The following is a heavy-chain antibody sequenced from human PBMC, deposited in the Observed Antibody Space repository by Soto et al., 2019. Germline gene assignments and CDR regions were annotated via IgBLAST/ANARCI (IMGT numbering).Heavy chain of an antibody. J-gene: IGHJ4*02. CDR1: GYTFTSYY. D-gene: IGHD5-12*01. Sequence: QVQLVQSGAEVKKPGASVKVSCKASGYTFTSYYMHWVRQAPGQGLEWMGIINPSGGSTSYAQKFQGRVTMTRDTSTSTVYTELSSLRSEDTAVYYCARRNTDIVATTHFDYWGQGTLVTVSS. V-gene: IGHV1-46*01. CDR2: INPSGGST. CDR3: ARRNTDIVATTHFDY.